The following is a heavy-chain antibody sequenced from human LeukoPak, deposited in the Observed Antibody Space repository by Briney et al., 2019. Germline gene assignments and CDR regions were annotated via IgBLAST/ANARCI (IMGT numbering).Heavy chain of an antibody. CDR1: GSSITAFY. V-gene: IGHV4-59*12. J-gene: IGHJ4*02. CDR2: FQYSGNS. D-gene: IGHD3-10*01. Sequence: SETLSLTCNVSGSSITAFYWSWIRQSPGEGLEWIGSFQYSGNSYYNPSLKSRLTISVDTSKNQFSLRLTSVTAADTAVYYCARGRVLGSGSFYWGQGTLVTVSS. CDR3: ARGRVLGSGSFY.